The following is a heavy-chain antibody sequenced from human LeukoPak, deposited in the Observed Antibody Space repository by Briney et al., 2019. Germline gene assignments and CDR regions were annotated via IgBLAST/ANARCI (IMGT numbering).Heavy chain of an antibody. Sequence: PSETLSLTCTVSGGSIISYYWSWIRQPPGQGLEWIGYIYYSGSTNYNPSLKSRVTISVDTSKNQFSLKLSSVTAADTAAYYCARGGEGWLQFDAFDIWGQGTMVTVSS. CDR3: ARGGEGWLQFDAFDI. J-gene: IGHJ3*02. V-gene: IGHV4-59*01. D-gene: IGHD5-24*01. CDR2: IYYSGST. CDR1: GGSIISYY.